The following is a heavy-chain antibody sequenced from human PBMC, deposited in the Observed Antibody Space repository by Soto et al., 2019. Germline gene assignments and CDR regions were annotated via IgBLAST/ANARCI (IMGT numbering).Heavy chain of an antibody. CDR1: GGSIDNHY. V-gene: IGHV4-59*11. D-gene: IGHD7-27*01. J-gene: IGHJ4*02. CDR2: IYYTGGT. CDR3: TRANWYSEY. Sequence: QVHLQESGPGLVKPSETLSLTCTVSGGSIDNHYWSWVRQPPGKGLEWIGYIYYTGGTNYNPSLKRRVTVSVDTSKNRVSLNLTSLTAADTAIYYCTRANWYSEYWGQGTLVTVSS.